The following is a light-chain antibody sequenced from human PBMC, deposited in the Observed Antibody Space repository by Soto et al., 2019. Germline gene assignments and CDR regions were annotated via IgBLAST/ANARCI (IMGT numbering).Light chain of an antibody. CDR1: NIGSKS. CDR3: QVWDSSSDHVV. V-gene: IGLV3-21*02. CDR2: DDS. J-gene: IGLJ2*01. Sequence: VLTQPPSVSVAPGQTARITCGGTNIGSKSVHWYQQKPGQAPVLVVYDDSDWPSGIPERFSGSNSGNTATLTISRVEAGDEADYYCQVWDSSSDHVVFGGGTQLTVL.